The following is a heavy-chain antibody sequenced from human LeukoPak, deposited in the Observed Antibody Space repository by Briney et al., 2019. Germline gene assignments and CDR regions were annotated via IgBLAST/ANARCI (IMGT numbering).Heavy chain of an antibody. CDR1: GFTFSSYA. CDR3: AKDPGDIAATAYYFDY. V-gene: IGHV3-30*07. J-gene: IGHJ4*02. Sequence: GGSLRLSCAASGFTFSSYAMHWVRQAPGKGLEWVAVISYDGSNKYYADSVKGRFTISRDNSKNTLYLQMNSLRAEDTAVYYCAKDPGDIAATAYYFDYWGQGTLVTVST. D-gene: IGHD6-13*01. CDR2: ISYDGSNK.